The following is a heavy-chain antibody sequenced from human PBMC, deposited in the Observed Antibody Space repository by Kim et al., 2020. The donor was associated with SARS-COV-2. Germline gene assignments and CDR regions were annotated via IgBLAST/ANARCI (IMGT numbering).Heavy chain of an antibody. D-gene: IGHD6-13*01. Sequence: GGSLRLSCAASGFTFSSYAMHWVRQAPGKGLEWVAVISYDGSNKYYADSVKGRFTISRDNSKNTLYLQMNSLRAEDTAVYYCARLPILRIAAAGTLVYWGQGTLVTVSS. CDR2: ISYDGSNK. J-gene: IGHJ4*02. CDR3: ARLPILRIAAAGTLVY. CDR1: GFTFSSYA. V-gene: IGHV3-30-3*01.